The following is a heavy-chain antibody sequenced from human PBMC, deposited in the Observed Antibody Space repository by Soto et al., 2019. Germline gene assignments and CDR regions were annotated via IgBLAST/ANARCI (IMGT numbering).Heavy chain of an antibody. Sequence: PSETLSLTCTVSGGSISSYYWSWLRQPPGKGLEWIGYIYYSASTNYNPSLKSRVTISVDTSKNQFSLKLSSVPAADTAVYYCARVGGTAMVMAYYYGMDVWGQGTTVTVSS. D-gene: IGHD5-18*01. CDR1: GGSISSYY. J-gene: IGHJ6*02. V-gene: IGHV4-59*01. CDR3: ARVGGTAMVMAYYYGMDV. CDR2: IYYSAST.